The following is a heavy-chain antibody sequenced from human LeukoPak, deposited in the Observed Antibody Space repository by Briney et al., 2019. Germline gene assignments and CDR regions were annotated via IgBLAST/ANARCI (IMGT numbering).Heavy chain of an antibody. D-gene: IGHD3-22*01. CDR3: AKVIYDSSGYYFDY. CDR1: GFTFSSYA. J-gene: IGHJ4*02. V-gene: IGHV3-23*01. CDR2: ISGSGGST. Sequence: GGSLRLSCAASGFTFSSYAMSWVRQAPGKGLEWASAISGSGGSTYYADSVKGRFTISRDNSKNTLYLQMNSLRAEDTAVYYCAKVIYDSSGYYFDYWGQGTLVTVSS.